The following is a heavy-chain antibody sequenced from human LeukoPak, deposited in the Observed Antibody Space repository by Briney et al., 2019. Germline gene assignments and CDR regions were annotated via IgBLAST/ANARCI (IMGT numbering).Heavy chain of an antibody. J-gene: IGHJ3*02. CDR3: GGSSWPHDAFDI. Sequence: SETLSLTCAVSGGSISSGGYSWSWIRQPPGQGLEWIGYIYHSGSTYYNPSLKSRVTISVDRSKNQFSLKLSSVTAADTAVYYCGGSSWPHDAFDIWGQGTMVTVSS. CDR1: GGSISSGGYS. V-gene: IGHV4-30-2*01. CDR2: IYHSGST. D-gene: IGHD6-13*01.